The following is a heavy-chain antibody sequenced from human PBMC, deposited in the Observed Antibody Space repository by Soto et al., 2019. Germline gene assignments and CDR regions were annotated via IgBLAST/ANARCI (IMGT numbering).Heavy chain of an antibody. D-gene: IGHD3-22*01. Sequence: QVQLVESGGGVVQPGRSLRLSCAASGFTFSSYGMHWFRQAPGKRLEWVAVIWYDGSNKYYADSVKWRFTISRDNSKNTLHLQMNSLRPEATAVYYCARDYDSSGYPRYYFAYCGQGTLVTVSS. CDR2: IWYDGSNK. J-gene: IGHJ4*02. V-gene: IGHV3-33*01. CDR3: ARDYDSSGYPRYYFAY. CDR1: GFTFSSYG.